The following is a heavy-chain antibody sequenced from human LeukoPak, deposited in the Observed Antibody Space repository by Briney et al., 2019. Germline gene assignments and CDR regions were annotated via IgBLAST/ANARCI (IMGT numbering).Heavy chain of an antibody. V-gene: IGHV4-4*02. CDR3: ATQILLCHYY. CDR1: GGSISSSNW. Sequence: SETLSLTCAVSGGSISSSNWWSWVRQPPGKGLEWIGEVYHSGSTYYNPSLKSRVTISVDTSKNQFSLKLSSVTAADTAVYYCATQILLCHYYWGQGTLVTVSS. CDR2: VYHSGST. D-gene: IGHD2/OR15-2a*01. J-gene: IGHJ4*02.